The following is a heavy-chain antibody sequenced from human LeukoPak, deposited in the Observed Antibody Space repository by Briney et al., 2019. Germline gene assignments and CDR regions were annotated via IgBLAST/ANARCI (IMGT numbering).Heavy chain of an antibody. CDR2: INGSGGST. CDR1: GFTFSSYA. CDR3: AKFDGYSYGYDY. J-gene: IGHJ4*02. Sequence: PGGSLRLSCAASGFTFSSYAMSWVRQAPGKGLEWVSAINGSGGSTYYADSVKGRFTISRDNSKNTLYLQMNSLRAEDTAVYYCAKFDGYSYGYDYWGQGTLVTVSS. V-gene: IGHV3-23*01. D-gene: IGHD5-18*01.